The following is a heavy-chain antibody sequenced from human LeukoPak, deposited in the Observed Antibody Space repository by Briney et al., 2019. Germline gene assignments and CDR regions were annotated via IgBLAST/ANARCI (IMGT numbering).Heavy chain of an antibody. J-gene: IGHJ6*02. CDR1: GYTFTSYY. CDR3: AVTMVRGEYYGMDV. CDR2: INPSGGST. Sequence: ASVTVSCTASGYTFTSYYMHWVRQAPGQGLEWMGIINPSGGSTSYAQKFQGRVTMTRDTSTSTVYMELSSLRSEDTAVYYCAVTMVRGEYYGMDVWGQGTTVTVSS. V-gene: IGHV1-46*01. D-gene: IGHD3-10*01.